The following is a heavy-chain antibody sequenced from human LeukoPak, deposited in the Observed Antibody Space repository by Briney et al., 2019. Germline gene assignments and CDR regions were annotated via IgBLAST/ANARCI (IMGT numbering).Heavy chain of an antibody. J-gene: IGHJ4*02. CDR2: IYHSGST. CDR3: ARESKIYDGDGYHLDS. CDR1: GGSISSGGYS. V-gene: IGHV4-30-2*01. Sequence: SETLSLTCAVSGGSISSGGYSWSWIRQPPGKGLEWIGYIYHSGSTDYNPSLRSRLTISVDTSKNQFSLKLRSVTAADTAVYYCARESKIYDGDGYHLDSWGQGTLVSVSS. D-gene: IGHD3-22*01.